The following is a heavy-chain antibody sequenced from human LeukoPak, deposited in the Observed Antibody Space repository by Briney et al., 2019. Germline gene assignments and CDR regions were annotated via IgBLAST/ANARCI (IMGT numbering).Heavy chain of an antibody. CDR2: ISSSSSYI. CDR1: GFTFSSYS. J-gene: IGHJ6*03. Sequence: GGSLRLSCAASGFTFSSYSMNWVRQAPGKGLEWVSSISSSSSYIYYADSVKGRFTISRDNAKNSLYLQMNSLRAEDTAVYYCARVYDFFPGYYYYYMDVWGKGTTVTVSS. D-gene: IGHD3-3*01. V-gene: IGHV3-21*01. CDR3: ARVYDFFPGYYYYYMDV.